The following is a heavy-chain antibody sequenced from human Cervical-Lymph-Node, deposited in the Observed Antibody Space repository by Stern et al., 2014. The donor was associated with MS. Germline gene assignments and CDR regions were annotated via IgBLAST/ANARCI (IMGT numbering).Heavy chain of an antibody. CDR1: GFTVSRDY. D-gene: IGHD1-1*01. J-gene: IGHJ4*02. V-gene: IGHV3-53*01. Sequence: VQLVKSGGGVIQPGGSLRLSCTASGFTVSRDYMTWVRQAPGQGLEWVSLITNVGSSFYTDSVKGRFTISRDDSKNTVYLHMTSLRAEDTAMYYCARDTSSPERSDWWGQGTLVTVSS. CDR3: ARDTSSPERSDW. CDR2: ITNVGSS.